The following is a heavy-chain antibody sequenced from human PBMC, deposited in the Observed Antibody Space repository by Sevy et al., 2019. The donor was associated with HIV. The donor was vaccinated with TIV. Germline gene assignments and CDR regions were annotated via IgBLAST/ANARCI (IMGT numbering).Heavy chain of an antibody. V-gene: IGHV1-8*01. J-gene: IGHJ6*02. D-gene: IGHD4-17*01. Sequence: ASVKVSCKASGYTFTSYDINWVRQATGQGLEWMGWMNPNSGNTGYAQKFQGRVTMTRNTSISTAYMELSSLRSEDTAVYYCARGHTYYGDFVYGMDVWGQGTTVTVSS. CDR1: GYTFTSYD. CDR2: MNPNSGNT. CDR3: ARGHTYYGDFVYGMDV.